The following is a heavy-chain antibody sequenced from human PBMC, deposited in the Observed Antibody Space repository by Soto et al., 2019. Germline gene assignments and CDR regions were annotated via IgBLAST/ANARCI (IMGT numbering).Heavy chain of an antibody. J-gene: IGHJ4*02. CDR3: ARGSGWHYF. D-gene: IGHD6-19*01. Sequence: SETLSLTCTVSGGSISSSHWSWVRQPPGKGLEWIGYIHHRGRINYNPSLKSRLTMSVENPKNKFSLKLSSVTPANTAVYYCARGSGWHYFWGKGPLATVP. V-gene: IGHV4-59*08. CDR2: IHHRGRI. CDR1: GGSISSSH.